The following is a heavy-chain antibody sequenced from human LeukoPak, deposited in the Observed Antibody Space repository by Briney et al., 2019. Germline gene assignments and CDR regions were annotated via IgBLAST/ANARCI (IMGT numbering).Heavy chain of an antibody. CDR3: ARGGGDYYYYMDV. V-gene: IGHV1-69*13. J-gene: IGHJ6*03. CDR1: GGTFSSYA. Sequence: GASVKVSCKASGGTFSSYAISWVRQAPGQGLEWMGGIIPIFGTTNYAQKFQGRVTITADESTSTAYMELSSLRSEDTAVYYCARGGGDYYYYMDVWGKGTTVTISS. CDR2: IIPIFGTT.